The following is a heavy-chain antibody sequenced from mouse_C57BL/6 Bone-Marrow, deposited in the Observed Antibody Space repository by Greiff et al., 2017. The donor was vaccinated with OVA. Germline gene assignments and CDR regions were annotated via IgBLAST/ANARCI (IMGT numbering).Heavy chain of an antibody. CDR1: GYSITSGYY. Sequence: EVKLVESGPGLVKPSQSLSLTCSVTGYSITSGYYWNWLRPFPGNKLEWMCYISYDGSNNYNPSLKNRIAITRDTSKNQFFLKLNSVTTEDTATYYCARAGDWYFDVWGTGTTVTVSS. CDR3: ARAGDWYFDV. V-gene: IGHV3-6*01. D-gene: IGHD4-1*01. J-gene: IGHJ1*03. CDR2: ISYDGSN.